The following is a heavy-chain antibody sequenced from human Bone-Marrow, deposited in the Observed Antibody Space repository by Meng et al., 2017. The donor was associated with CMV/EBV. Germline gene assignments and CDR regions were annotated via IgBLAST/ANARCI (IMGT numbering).Heavy chain of an antibody. D-gene: IGHD2-2*01. J-gene: IGHJ4*02. CDR2: ITWDSAGI. V-gene: IGHV3-9*01. CDR1: GFTFDDYA. Sequence: GGSLRLSCAASGFTFDDYAMHWVRQAPGKGLEWVSGITWDSAGIHYADSVKGRFTLTRDNAKNSLYLQVNSLRAEDTALYYCARAYCSSTSCPPDIWGQGTLVTVSS. CDR3: ARAYCSSTSCPPDI.